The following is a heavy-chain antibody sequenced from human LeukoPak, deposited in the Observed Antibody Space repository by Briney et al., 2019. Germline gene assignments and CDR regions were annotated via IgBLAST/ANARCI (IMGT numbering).Heavy chain of an antibody. V-gene: IGHV3-23*01. CDR3: AKGGGGRLIYYYYMDV. Sequence: GGSLRLSCAASGFTFSGYAMTWVRQAPGKGLEWVSSISSSGGSTYYADSVKGRFTISRDNSKNTLYLQTNSLRAEDMALYYCAKGGGGRLIYYYYMDVWGKGTTVTVPS. CDR2: ISSSGGST. D-gene: IGHD3-16*01. J-gene: IGHJ6*03. CDR1: GFTFSGYA.